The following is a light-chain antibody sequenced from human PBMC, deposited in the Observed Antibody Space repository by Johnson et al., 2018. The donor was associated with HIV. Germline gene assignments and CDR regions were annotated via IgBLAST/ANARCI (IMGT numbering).Light chain of an antibody. CDR1: SSNIGNNY. CDR3: GTWKSSLSGGPDV. CDR2: DNN. Sequence: QSVLTQPPSVSAAPGQKVTISCSGSSSNIGNNYVSWYQQLPGTAPKLLIYDNNKRPSGIPDRFSGSKSGTSATLGITGLQTGDEADYYCGTWKSSLSGGPDVFVTGTKVT. V-gene: IGLV1-51*01. J-gene: IGLJ1*01.